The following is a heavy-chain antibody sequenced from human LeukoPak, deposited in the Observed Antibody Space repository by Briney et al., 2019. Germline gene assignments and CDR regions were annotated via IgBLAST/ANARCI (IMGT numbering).Heavy chain of an antibody. CDR1: GYTFTSYG. CDR2: ISAYNGNT. CDR3: ARDSIYDFWSGQKPFDP. D-gene: IGHD3-3*01. Sequence: GASVKVSCKASGYTFTSYGISWVRQAPGQGLEWMGWISAYNGNTNYAQKLQGRVTMTTDTSTSTAYMELRSLRSDDTAVCYCARDSIYDFWSGQKPFDPWGQGTLVTVSS. J-gene: IGHJ5*02. V-gene: IGHV1-18*01.